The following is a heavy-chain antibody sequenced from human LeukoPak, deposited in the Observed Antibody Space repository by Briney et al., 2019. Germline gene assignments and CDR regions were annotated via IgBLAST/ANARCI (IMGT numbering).Heavy chain of an antibody. D-gene: IGHD2-2*01. Sequence: GGSLRLSCAASGFTFSSYGMHWVRQAPGKGLEWVAVIWYDGSNKYYADSVKGRFTISRDNSKNTLYLQMNSLRAEDTAVYYCAKDDVPSGYCSSTSCYGYFDYWGQGTLVTVSS. J-gene: IGHJ4*02. CDR1: GFTFSSYG. CDR2: IWYDGSNK. CDR3: AKDDVPSGYCSSTSCYGYFDY. V-gene: IGHV3-33*06.